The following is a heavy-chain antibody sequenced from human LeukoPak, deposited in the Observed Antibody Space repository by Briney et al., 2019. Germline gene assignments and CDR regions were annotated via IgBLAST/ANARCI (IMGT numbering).Heavy chain of an antibody. CDR3: TRGHD. V-gene: IGHV3-7*01. Sequence: GGSLRLSCAASGFTFSSHWMSWVRQAPGKGLEWVANINIDRGGKNYVDSVKGRFTISRDNAKNSLYLQMNSLRADDTAVYYCTRGHDWGQGHRVTVSS. J-gene: IGHJ1*01. CDR1: GFTFSSHW. CDR2: INIDRGGK.